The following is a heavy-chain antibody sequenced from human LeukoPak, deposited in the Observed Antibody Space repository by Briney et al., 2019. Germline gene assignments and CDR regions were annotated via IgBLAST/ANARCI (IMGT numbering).Heavy chain of an antibody. CDR1: GGSFSGYY. CDR2: INHSGST. D-gene: IGHD3-3*01. Sequence: SETLSFTCAVYGGSFSGYYWSWIRQPPGKGLEWIGKINHSGSTNYNPSLKSRVTISVDTSKNQFSLKLSSVTAADTAVYYCARLPSYYDFWSGYLFDYWGQGTLVTVSS. V-gene: IGHV4-34*01. J-gene: IGHJ4*02. CDR3: ARLPSYYDFWSGYLFDY.